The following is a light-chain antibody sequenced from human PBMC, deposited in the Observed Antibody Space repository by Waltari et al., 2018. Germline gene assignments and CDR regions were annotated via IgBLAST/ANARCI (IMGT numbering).Light chain of an antibody. CDR3: QQSYSTLGT. CDR2: AAS. J-gene: IGKJ2*01. Sequence: DIQMTQSPSSLSASVGDRVTITCRASQSISSYLNWYQQKPGKAPKLLIYAASSLKSGVPSRFSGSGSETDFTLTISSLQPEDFATYYCQQSYSTLGTFGQGTKLEIK. CDR1: QSISSY. V-gene: IGKV1-39*01.